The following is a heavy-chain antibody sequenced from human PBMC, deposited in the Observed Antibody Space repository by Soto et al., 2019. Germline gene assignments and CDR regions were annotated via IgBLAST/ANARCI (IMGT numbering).Heavy chain of an antibody. CDR3: VRGPEYHYDNSGFKY. CDR1: GGSISSAGYY. Sequence: PSETLSLTCTVSGGSISSAGYYWSWIRQHPGKGLEWIGFIYYTGSTDYNPSLKSRVSMSVDTSKNQFSLRLTSVTAADTAVYYCVRGPEYHYDNSGFKYWGQGTLVTVSS. J-gene: IGHJ4*02. V-gene: IGHV4-31*03. CDR2: IYYTGST. D-gene: IGHD3-22*01.